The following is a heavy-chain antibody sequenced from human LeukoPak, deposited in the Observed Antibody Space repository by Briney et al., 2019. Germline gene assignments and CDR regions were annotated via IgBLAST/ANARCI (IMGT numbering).Heavy chain of an antibody. D-gene: IGHD1-26*01. CDR1: VYTFTSYD. CDR3: AVITGANPFDY. CDR2: MNPNSGNT. V-gene: IGHV1-8*01. Sequence: ASVKVSCKASVYTFTSYDINWVRQAPGQGLEWMGWMNPNSGNTGYAQKFQGRVTMTRNTSISTAYMELSSLRSEDTAVYYCAVITGANPFDYWGQGTLVTVSS. J-gene: IGHJ4*02.